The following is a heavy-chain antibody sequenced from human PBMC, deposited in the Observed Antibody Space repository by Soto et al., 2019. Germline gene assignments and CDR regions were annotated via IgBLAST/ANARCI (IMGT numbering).Heavy chain of an antibody. J-gene: IGHJ6*02. V-gene: IGHV1-46*01. Sequence: SVKVSCKASGYTFTSYYMHWVRQAPGQGLEWMGIINPSGGSTSYAQKFQGRVTMTRDTSTSTVYMELSSLRSEDTAVYYCARYKQLAGRGDYYYGMDVWGQGTTVTVYS. CDR2: INPSGGST. CDR1: GYTFTSYY. CDR3: ARYKQLAGRGDYYYGMDV. D-gene: IGHD6-6*01.